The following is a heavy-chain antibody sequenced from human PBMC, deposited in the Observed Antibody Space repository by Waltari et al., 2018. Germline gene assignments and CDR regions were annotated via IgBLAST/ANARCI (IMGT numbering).Heavy chain of an antibody. CDR3: AKVLPRGYYYYYMDV. CDR2: IRYDGSNK. Sequence: QVQLVESGGGVVQPGGSLRLSCEASGFTFRSYGMHWVRQAPDKGLEWVAFIRYDGSNKYYADSVKGRFTISRDNSKNTLYLQMNSLRAEDTAVYYCAKVLPRGYYYYYMDVWGKGTTVTVSS. J-gene: IGHJ6*03. D-gene: IGHD3-10*01. CDR1: GFTFRSYG. V-gene: IGHV3-30*02.